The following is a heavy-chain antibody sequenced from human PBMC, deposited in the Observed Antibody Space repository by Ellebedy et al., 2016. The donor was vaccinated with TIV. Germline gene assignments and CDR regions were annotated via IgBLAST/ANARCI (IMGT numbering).Heavy chain of an antibody. CDR1: GFTFSSYA. D-gene: IGHD3-10*01. CDR2: ITDSGGST. Sequence: GESLKISXAASGFTFSSYAMSWVRQAPGKGLEWVSAITDSGGSTNYADSVKGRFTISRDNSKNALYLQMNSLRVDDTAVYYCAKGQSLLWLGDGFDYWGQGTLLTVSS. J-gene: IGHJ4*02. CDR3: AKGQSLLWLGDGFDY. V-gene: IGHV3-23*01.